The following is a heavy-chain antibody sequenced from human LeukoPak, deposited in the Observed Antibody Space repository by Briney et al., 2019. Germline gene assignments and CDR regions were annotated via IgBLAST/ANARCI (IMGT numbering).Heavy chain of an antibody. J-gene: IGHJ6*03. CDR3: ARGGGLRASPVTTLIHYYYMDV. V-gene: IGHV4-34*01. Sequence: SETLSLTCAVYGGSFCGYYGSWIRHPPGKGLEWIGQINHRGNTNYNPSLKSRVTISVDTSKNQFSLKLSSVTAADTAVYYCARGGGLRASPVTTLIHYYYMDVWGKGTTVTISS. CDR2: INHRGNT. D-gene: IGHD4-17*01. CDR1: GGSFCGYY.